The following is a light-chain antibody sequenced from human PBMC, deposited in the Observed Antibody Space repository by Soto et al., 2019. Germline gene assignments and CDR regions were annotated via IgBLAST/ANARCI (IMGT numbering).Light chain of an antibody. CDR2: GAS. CDR1: QSVSSN. Sequence: EIVMTQSPATLSVSPGERATLSCRASQSVSSNLAWYQQKPGQAPRLLIYGASTRATGIPARFSGSGSGTEFTLTISSLQSEDFAVYYCKQNNNWPPPLPFGGGPRWRSN. J-gene: IGKJ4*01. CDR3: KQNNNWPPPLP. V-gene: IGKV3-15*01.